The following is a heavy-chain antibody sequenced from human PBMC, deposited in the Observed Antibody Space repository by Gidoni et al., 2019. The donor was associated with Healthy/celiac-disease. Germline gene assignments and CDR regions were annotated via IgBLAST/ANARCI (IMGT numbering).Heavy chain of an antibody. CDR3: ARGDYGDYGNY. D-gene: IGHD4-17*01. Sequence: QVQLQESGPGLVKPSETLSLTCTVSGGSISRYYWSWIRQPPGKGLEWIGYIYYSGSTNYNPSLKSRVTISVDTSKNQFSLKLSSVTAADTAVYYCARGDYGDYGNYWGQGTLVTVSS. J-gene: IGHJ4*02. CDR1: GGSISRYY. CDR2: IYYSGST. V-gene: IGHV4-59*01.